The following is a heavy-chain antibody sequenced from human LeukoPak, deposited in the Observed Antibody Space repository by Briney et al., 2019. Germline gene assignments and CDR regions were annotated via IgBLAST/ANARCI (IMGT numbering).Heavy chain of an antibody. J-gene: IGHJ4*02. Sequence: ASVKVSCKASGYTFTSYGISWVRQAPGQGLEWMGWLSTDNGDTNYAQKFQGRVTMTTDTSTTTAHMELRSLTSDDTAIYYCARHGGIGPKRDYFDYWGPGTLVTVSS. V-gene: IGHV1-18*01. CDR3: ARHGGIGPKRDYFDY. CDR2: LSTDNGDT. CDR1: GYTFTSYG. D-gene: IGHD3-16*01.